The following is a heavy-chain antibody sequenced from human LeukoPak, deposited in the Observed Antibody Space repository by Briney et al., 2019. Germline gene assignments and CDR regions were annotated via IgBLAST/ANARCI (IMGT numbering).Heavy chain of an antibody. CDR2: ISYDGSNK. V-gene: IGHV3-30-3*01. J-gene: IGHJ6*02. CDR3: ARDLVPSDYYYGMDV. CDR1: GFTFSSYA. D-gene: IGHD2-2*01. Sequence: PGRSLRLSCAASGFTFSSYAMHWVRQAPGKGLEWVAVISYDGSNKYYADSVKGRFTISRDNSKNTLYLQMNSLRAEDTAVYYCARDLVPSDYYYGMDVWGQGTTVTVSS.